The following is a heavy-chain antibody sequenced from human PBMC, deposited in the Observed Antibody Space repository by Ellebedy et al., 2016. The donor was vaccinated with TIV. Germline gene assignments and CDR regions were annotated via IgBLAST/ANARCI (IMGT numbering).Heavy chain of an antibody. CDR1: GGSISSSSYY. CDR2: IYYSGST. CDR3: ARYYDLYYFDY. D-gene: IGHD3-22*01. J-gene: IGHJ4*02. V-gene: IGHV4-39*07. Sequence: GSLRLSXTVSGGSISSSSYYWGWIRQPPGKGLEWIGSIYYSGSTYYNPSLKSRVTISVDTSKNQFSLKLSSVTAADTVVYYCARYYDLYYFDYWGQGTLVTVSS.